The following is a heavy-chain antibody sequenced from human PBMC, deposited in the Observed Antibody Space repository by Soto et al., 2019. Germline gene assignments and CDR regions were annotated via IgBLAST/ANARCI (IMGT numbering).Heavy chain of an antibody. D-gene: IGHD3-22*01. J-gene: IGHJ4*02. V-gene: IGHV4-61*01. CDR3: ARSGYDSSGYYYGVPSRVFDY. CDR1: GGSVSSGSYY. CDR2: IYYSGST. Sequence: LSLTCTVSGGSVSSGSYYWSWIRQPPGKGLEWIGYIYYSGSTNYNPSLKSRVTISVDTSKNQFSLKLSSVTAADTAVYYCARSGYDSSGYYYGVPSRVFDYWGQGTLVTVSS.